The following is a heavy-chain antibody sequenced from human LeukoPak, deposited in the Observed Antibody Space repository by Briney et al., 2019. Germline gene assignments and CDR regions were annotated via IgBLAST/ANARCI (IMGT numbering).Heavy chain of an antibody. CDR2: IYSGGST. CDR1: GFTVSSNY. J-gene: IGHJ4*02. V-gene: IGHV3-66*01. CDR3: ARVRLDLACLDY. D-gene: IGHD3-22*01. Sequence: GGSLRLSCAASGFTVSSNYVSWVRQAPGKGLEWVSVIYSGGSTYYADSVKGRFTISRDNSKNTLYLQMNSLRAEDTAVYYCARVRLDLACLDYRGQGALVTVSS.